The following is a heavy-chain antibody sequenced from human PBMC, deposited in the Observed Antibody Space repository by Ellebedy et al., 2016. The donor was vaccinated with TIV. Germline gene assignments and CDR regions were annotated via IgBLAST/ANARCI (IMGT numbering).Heavy chain of an antibody. CDR3: ARGEGSGETQFDY. V-gene: IGHV3-30*03. J-gene: IGHJ4*02. CDR1: GFTFDNFG. Sequence: PGGSLRLSCATSGFTFDNFGMNWVRQAPGKGLEWVAVISYDGSNKYYADSVKGRFTISRDNSKNTLYLQMNSLRAEDTAVYYCARGEGSGETQFDYWGQGTLVTVSS. CDR2: ISYDGSNK. D-gene: IGHD3-3*01.